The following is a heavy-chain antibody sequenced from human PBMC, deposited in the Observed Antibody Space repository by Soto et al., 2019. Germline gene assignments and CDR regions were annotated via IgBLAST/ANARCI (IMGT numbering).Heavy chain of an antibody. CDR1: GDSVSSAHW. D-gene: IGHD2-2*01. CDR2: IYHNGDT. J-gene: IGHJ5*02. V-gene: IGHV4-4*02. CDR3: ARGTAAALSGWIGT. Sequence: QVQLQESGPGLVKPSGTLSLTCAISGDSVSSAHWWSWVRQPPGKGLEWIGEIYHNGDTSYNPSLKIRVTMSVDKSKNQFSLNLRSVTAADTAKYYCARGTAAALSGWIGTWGQGTLVIVSS.